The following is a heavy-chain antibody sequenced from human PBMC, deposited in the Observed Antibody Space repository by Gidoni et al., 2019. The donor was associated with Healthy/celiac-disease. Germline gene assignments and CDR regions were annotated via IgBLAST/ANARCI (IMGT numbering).Heavy chain of an antibody. CDR1: VFPFSSYA. Sequence: ELQLVESGGGLVQPGGSLRLSCAASVFPFSSYAMSWVRQAPGKGLECVSAIRGSGVSTYYADSVKGRFTSSRDNSKNTLYLQMNSLRAEDTSVYYCAKAPWYRSSLSSFDYWGQVTLVTVSS. CDR2: IRGSGVST. D-gene: IGHD6-13*01. V-gene: IGHV3-23*04. CDR3: AKAPWYRSSLSSFDY. J-gene: IGHJ4*02.